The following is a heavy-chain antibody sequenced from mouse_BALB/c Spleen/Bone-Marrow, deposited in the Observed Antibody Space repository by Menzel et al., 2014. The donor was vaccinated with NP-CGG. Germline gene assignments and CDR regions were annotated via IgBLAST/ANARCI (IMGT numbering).Heavy chain of an antibody. D-gene: IGHD1-1*01. CDR1: GYTFTSYW. CDR2: VNPSTGYT. Sequence: QVQLQQPWAELAKPGASVKMSCKASGYTFTSYWMHWVKQRPGQGLEWIGYVNPSTGYTEYNQKFKDKATLTADKSSSTAYMQLSSLTSEDSAVYYCARGYYGSSLVYWGQGTLVTVSA. V-gene: IGHV1-7*01. J-gene: IGHJ3*01. CDR3: ARGYYGSSLVY.